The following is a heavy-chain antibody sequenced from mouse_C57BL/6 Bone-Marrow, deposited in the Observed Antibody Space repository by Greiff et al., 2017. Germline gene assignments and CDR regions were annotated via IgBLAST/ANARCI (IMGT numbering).Heavy chain of an antibody. CDR1: GFTFSSYA. V-gene: IGHV5-9-1*02. D-gene: IGHD1-1*01. Sequence: EVMLVESGEGLVKPGGSLKLSCAASGFTFSSYAMSWVRQTPEKRLEWVAFISSGGDSIYYADTVKGRFTISRDNDRNNLYLQMSSLKSEDTAMYYCTRITTVVYYYAMDYWGQGTSVTVSA. CDR3: TRITTVVYYYAMDY. CDR2: ISSGGDSI. J-gene: IGHJ4*01.